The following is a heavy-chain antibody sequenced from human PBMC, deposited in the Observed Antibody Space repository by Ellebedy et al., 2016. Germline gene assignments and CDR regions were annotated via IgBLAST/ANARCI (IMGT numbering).Heavy chain of an antibody. CDR3: ARRRALTREYGMDV. J-gene: IGHJ6*02. D-gene: IGHD2-8*01. Sequence: GESLKISXTGSGYSFTSYWIGWVRQLPGKGREWMGIIYPGDSDTRYSPSFQGQVTISADKSISTAYLQWSSLKASDTAMYYCARRRALTREYGMDVWGQGTTVTVAS. CDR2: IYPGDSDT. V-gene: IGHV5-51*01. CDR1: GYSFTSYW.